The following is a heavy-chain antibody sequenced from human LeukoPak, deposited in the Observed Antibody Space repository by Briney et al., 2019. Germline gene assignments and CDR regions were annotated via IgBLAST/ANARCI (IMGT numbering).Heavy chain of an antibody. CDR3: ARATMIVAPWVDY. CDR1: GFTFSSYG. D-gene: IGHD3-22*01. CDR2: ISGSGGST. V-gene: IGHV3-23*01. J-gene: IGHJ4*02. Sequence: GGSLRLSCAASGFTFSSYGMSWVRQAPGKGLEWVSAISGSGGSTYYADSVKGRFTISRDNAKNSLYLQMNSLRAEDTAVYYCARATMIVAPWVDYWGQGTLVTVSS.